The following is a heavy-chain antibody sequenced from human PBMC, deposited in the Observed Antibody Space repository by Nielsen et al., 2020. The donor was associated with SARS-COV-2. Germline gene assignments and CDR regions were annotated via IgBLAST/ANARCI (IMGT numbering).Heavy chain of an antibody. CDR3: ARDLRMVRGGYGMDV. CDR1: GGSISSSY. V-gene: IGHV4-59*01. J-gene: IGHJ6*02. CDR2: IYYSGST. D-gene: IGHD3-10*01. Sequence: SETLSLTCTVSGGSISSSYWSWIRQPPGKGLEWIGYIYYSGSTNYNPSLKSRVTISVDTSKNQFSLKLSSVTAADTAVYYCARDLRMVRGGYGMDVWGQGTTVTVSS.